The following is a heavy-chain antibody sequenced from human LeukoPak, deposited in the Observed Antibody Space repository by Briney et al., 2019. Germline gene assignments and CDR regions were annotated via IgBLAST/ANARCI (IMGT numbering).Heavy chain of an antibody. J-gene: IGHJ6*03. D-gene: IGHD1-1*01. CDR3: ARGRVSSSTWYSTYYYYFYMDV. Sequence: SETLSLTCTVSGGSVTDYYWSWIRQPPGKGLEWIGYVDHTGSTNFNPSLNGRVSISRDTTKNLFSLRLRPVTAADTAVYFCARGRVSSSTWYSTYYYYFYMDVWGKGTTVTVSS. CDR1: GGSVTDYY. V-gene: IGHV4-59*02. CDR2: VDHTGST.